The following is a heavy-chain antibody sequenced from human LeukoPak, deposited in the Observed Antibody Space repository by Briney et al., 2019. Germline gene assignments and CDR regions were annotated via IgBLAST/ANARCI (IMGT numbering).Heavy chain of an antibody. V-gene: IGHV3-66*01. CDR1: GFTVSSNY. J-gene: IGHJ4*02. D-gene: IGHD6-19*01. CDR2: IYSGGST. CDR3: ARDHGYSSGWYGYFDY. Sequence: PGESLRLSCAASGFTVSSNYMSWVRQAPGKGLEWVSVIYSGGSTYYADSVKGRFTISRDNSKNTLYLQMNSLRAEDTAVYYCARDHGYSSGWYGYFDYWGQGTLVTVSS.